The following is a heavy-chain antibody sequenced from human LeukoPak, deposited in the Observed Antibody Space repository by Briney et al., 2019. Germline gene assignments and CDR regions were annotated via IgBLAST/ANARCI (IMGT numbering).Heavy chain of an antibody. CDR2: IWYDGSNK. CDR3: ARDVLWFGEYYYYYGMDV. Sequence: GRSLRLSCAASGFTFSSYGMHWVRQAPGKGLEWVAVIWYDGSNKHYADSVKGRFTISRDNSKNTLYLQMNSLRAEDTAVYYCARDVLWFGEYYYYYGMDVWGQGTTVTVSS. V-gene: IGHV3-33*01. D-gene: IGHD3-10*01. J-gene: IGHJ6*02. CDR1: GFTFSSYG.